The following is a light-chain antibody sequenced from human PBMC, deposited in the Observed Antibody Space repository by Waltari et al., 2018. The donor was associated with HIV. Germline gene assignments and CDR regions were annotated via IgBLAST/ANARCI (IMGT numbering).Light chain of an antibody. Sequence: DIQMTQSPSSLSVSVGDRVRITCRASQSISNYLYWYQQKPGKAPKLLIYSASSLQSGVPSRFSGSGSGTDFTLTISSLQHDDFATYYCLQSYSSPRTFGQGTKVEIK. CDR1: QSISNY. J-gene: IGKJ1*01. V-gene: IGKV1-39*01. CDR2: SAS. CDR3: LQSYSSPRT.